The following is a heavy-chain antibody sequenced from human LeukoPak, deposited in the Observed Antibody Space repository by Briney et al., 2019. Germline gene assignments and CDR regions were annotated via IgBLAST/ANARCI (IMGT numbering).Heavy chain of an antibody. Sequence: GGSLTLSCAASGFTFSGSAMHWVRQASGKGLEWVGRIRRKADNYATAYAASVKGRFTISRDDSKNTAYLQINSLKTEDTAVYYCARMYSSGWPLECLDVWGQGTMVTVSS. CDR1: GFTFSGSA. V-gene: IGHV3-73*01. J-gene: IGHJ3*01. CDR2: IRRKADNYAT. CDR3: ARMYSSGWPLECLDV. D-gene: IGHD6-19*01.